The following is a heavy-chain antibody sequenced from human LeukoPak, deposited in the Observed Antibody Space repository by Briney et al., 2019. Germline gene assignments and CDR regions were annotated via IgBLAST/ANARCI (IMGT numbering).Heavy chain of an antibody. CDR1: GGSFSGDF. CDR3: AKSLYGSGSYWFDP. D-gene: IGHD3-10*01. V-gene: IGHV4-34*01. Sequence: SVTLSLTCAVYGGSFSGDFWSWLRQSPGKGLEWIGEIKHDGSTTYNPSLKSRVTISVDTSKNQFSLKLSSVTAADTAVYYCAKSLYGSGSYWFDPWGQGTLVTVSS. J-gene: IGHJ5*02. CDR2: IKHDGST.